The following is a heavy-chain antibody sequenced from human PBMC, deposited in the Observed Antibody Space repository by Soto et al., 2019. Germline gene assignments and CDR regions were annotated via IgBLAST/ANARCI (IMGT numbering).Heavy chain of an antibody. CDR3: ARDRYSSTYVVPWWFDP. D-gene: IGHD6-13*01. V-gene: IGHV3-48*02. CDR2: ISSNSSTM. CDR1: GFTFSSYG. J-gene: IGHJ5*02. Sequence: GGSLRLSCAASGFTFSSYGMNWVRQAPGKGLEWVSYISSNSSTMYYADSVKGRFTISRNNAKNSLYLQMNSLRDEDTAVYYCARDRYSSTYVVPWWFDPWGQGTLVTVSS.